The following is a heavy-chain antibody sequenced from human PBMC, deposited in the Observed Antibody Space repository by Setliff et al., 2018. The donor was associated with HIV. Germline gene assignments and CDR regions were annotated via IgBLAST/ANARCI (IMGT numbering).Heavy chain of an antibody. J-gene: IGHJ4*02. V-gene: IGHV4-39*07. CDR3: ARSPPFAY. CDR2: IAYSGATMYF. Sequence: PSETLSLTCNVSGGSFIGSSFQSTWIRQAPGKGLEWIGDIAYSGATMYFNYNPSLESRLSLSDDTSRHQFSLKLTSVTADDTGIYYCARSPPFAYWGQGLLVTVSS. CDR1: GGSFIGSSFQ.